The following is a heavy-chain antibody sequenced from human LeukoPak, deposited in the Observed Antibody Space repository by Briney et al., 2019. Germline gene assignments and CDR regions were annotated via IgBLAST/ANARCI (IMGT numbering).Heavy chain of an antibody. CDR2: SRNKANSYTT. Sequence: PGGSLRLSCAASGFTFSDHYMDWVRQAPGKGLEWVGRSRNKANSYTTDYAASVKGRFTISRDDSKNSLYLQMNSLKTEDTAVYYCAGAYTSGWYSPGYWGQGTLVTVSS. J-gene: IGHJ4*02. CDR1: GFTFSDHY. D-gene: IGHD6-19*01. V-gene: IGHV3-72*01. CDR3: AGAYTSGWYSPGY.